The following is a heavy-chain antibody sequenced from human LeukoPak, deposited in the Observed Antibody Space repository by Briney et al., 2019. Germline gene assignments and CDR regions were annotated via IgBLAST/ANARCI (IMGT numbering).Heavy chain of an antibody. CDR3: AKDLDIVATITGN. J-gene: IGHJ4*02. CDR1: GFTFSSYA. CDR2: VSGSGGST. D-gene: IGHD5-12*01. V-gene: IGHV3-23*01. Sequence: GGSLRLSCAASGFTFSSYAMSWVRQAPGKGLEWVSGVSGSGGSTYCADSVKGRFTISRDNSKNTLYLQMNSLRAEATAVYYCAKDLDIVATITGNWGQGTLVTVSS.